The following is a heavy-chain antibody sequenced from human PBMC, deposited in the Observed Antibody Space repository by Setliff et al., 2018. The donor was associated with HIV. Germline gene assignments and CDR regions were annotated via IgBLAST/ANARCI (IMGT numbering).Heavy chain of an antibody. D-gene: IGHD2-2*01. V-gene: IGHV1-69*10. J-gene: IGHJ5*02. CDR2: IIPILGIA. CDR3: ARDVVVPAANWFDP. Sequence: ASVKVSCKASGYTFSSYAISWVRQAPGQGLEWMGGIIPILGIANYAQKFQGRVTITADKSRSTAYMELSSLRSEDTAVYYCARDVVVPAANWFDPWGRGTLVTVSS. CDR1: GYTFSSYA.